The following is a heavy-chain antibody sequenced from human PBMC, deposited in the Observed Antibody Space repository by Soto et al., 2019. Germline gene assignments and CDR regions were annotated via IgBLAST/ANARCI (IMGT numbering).Heavy chain of an antibody. D-gene: IGHD3-16*01. J-gene: IGHJ6*04. CDR3: AREELYDYIWGTTTTSPDV. V-gene: IGHV3-74*01. Sequence: EVQLVESGGGLVQPGGSLRLSCAASGFTFSSYWMHWVRQAPGKGLVWVSRINSDGSSTSYADSVKGRFTISRDNAKNTLYLQMNSLRAEDTAVYYCAREELYDYIWGTTTTSPDVWGKGTTVTVSS. CDR2: INSDGSST. CDR1: GFTFSSYW.